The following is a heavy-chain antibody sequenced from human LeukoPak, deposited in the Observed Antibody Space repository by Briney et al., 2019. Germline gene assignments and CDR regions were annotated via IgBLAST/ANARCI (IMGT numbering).Heavy chain of an antibody. CDR3: AKDNGEFGY. D-gene: IGHD4-17*01. CDR1: GFTFSNYY. Sequence: TGGSLRLSCEASGFTFSNYYMSWVRQAPGKGLEWVANIKQDGSEKYYVDSVKGRFTISRDNAKKSLYRQMNSLRAEDTAVYYCAKDNGEFGYWGQGTLVTVSS. CDR2: IKQDGSEK. J-gene: IGHJ4*02. V-gene: IGHV3-7*04.